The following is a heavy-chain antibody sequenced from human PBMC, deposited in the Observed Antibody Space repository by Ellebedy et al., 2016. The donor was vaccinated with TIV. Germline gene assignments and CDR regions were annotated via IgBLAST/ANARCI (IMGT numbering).Heavy chain of an antibody. CDR1: GLTFSQYA. CDR2: ISYDGGISK. D-gene: IGHD2-15*01. CDR3: SRGGGCGGGTCYYPDF. J-gene: IGHJ4*02. V-gene: IGHV3-30-3*01. Sequence: GKSLKISCAASGLTFSQYAMHWVRQAPGKGLDWVALISYDGGISKYYSDSVKGRFTISRDNAKNSLYLQMNSLRAEDTAAYYCSRGGGCGGGTCYYPDFWGQGTLVTVSS.